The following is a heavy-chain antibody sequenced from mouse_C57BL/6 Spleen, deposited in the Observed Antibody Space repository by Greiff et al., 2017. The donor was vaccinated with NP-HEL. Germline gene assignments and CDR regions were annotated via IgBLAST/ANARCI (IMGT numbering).Heavy chain of an antibody. J-gene: IGHJ2*01. D-gene: IGHD2-5*01. CDR3: ARHETDSNYFDY. Sequence: QVHVKQSGAELVKPGASVKLSCKASGYTFTEYTIHWVKQRSGQGLEWIGWFYPGSGSIKYNEKFKDKATLTADKSSSTVYMELSRLTSEDSAVYFCARHETDSNYFDYWGQGTTLTVSS. CDR1: GYTFTEYT. CDR2: FYPGSGSI. V-gene: IGHV1-62-2*01.